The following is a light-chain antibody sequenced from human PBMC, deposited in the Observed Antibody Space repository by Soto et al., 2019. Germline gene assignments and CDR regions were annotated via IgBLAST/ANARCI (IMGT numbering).Light chain of an antibody. CDR1: HNDIGTYDY. V-gene: IGLV2-14*03. CDR2: GVT. Sequence: QSVLTQPTSVSGSPGQSITISCTGNHNDIGTYDYVSWYQQHPGRAPRLLIYGVTTRPSGISDRFSASKSGLTASLTISGLQPEDEADYYCSSFTSDRTSVFGPGTKVT. J-gene: IGLJ1*01. CDR3: SSFTSDRTSV.